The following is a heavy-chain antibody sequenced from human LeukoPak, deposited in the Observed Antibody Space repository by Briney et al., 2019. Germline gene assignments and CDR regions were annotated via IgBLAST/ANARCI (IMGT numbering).Heavy chain of an antibody. V-gene: IGHV4-4*07. Sequence: SETLSLTCTVSGGSISSYYWSWIRQPAGKGLEWIGRIYTSGRTNYNPSLKSRVTISVDTSKNQFSLKLSSVTAADTAVYYCARAPTYGDNLFYYYYYMDVWGKGTTVTISS. D-gene: IGHD4-17*01. CDR2: IYTSGRT. CDR1: GGSISSYY. J-gene: IGHJ6*03. CDR3: ARAPTYGDNLFYYYYYMDV.